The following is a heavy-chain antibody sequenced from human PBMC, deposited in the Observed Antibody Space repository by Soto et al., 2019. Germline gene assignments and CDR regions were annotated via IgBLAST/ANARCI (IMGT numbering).Heavy chain of an antibody. CDR1: GYTFTSYG. Sequence: ASVKVSCKASGYTFTSYGISWVRQAPGQGLEWMGWISAYNGNTNYAQKLQGRVTMTTDTSTSTAYMELRSLRSDDTAVYYCARGITIFGVVITYYMDVWGKGTTVTVSS. V-gene: IGHV1-18*01. CDR2: ISAYNGNT. CDR3: ARGITIFGVVITYYMDV. D-gene: IGHD3-3*01. J-gene: IGHJ6*03.